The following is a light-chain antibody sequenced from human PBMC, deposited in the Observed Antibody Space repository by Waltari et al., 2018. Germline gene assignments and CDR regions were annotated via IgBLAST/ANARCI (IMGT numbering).Light chain of an antibody. J-gene: IGLJ2*01. V-gene: IGLV2-14*03. Sequence: QSALTQPASVSGSPGQSITISCTGSNSDIGGYNFVSWYQQHPGKAPKLMIYDLNKRPAGVSNLFSASKSGKTASLTISGLQAEDEANYYCSSYTTSSTVVFGGGTKVTVL. CDR3: SSYTTSSTVV. CDR1: NSDIGGYNF. CDR2: DLN.